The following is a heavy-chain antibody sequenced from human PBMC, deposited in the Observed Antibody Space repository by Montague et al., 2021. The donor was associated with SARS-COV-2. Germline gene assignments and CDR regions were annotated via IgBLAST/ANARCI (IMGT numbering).Heavy chain of an antibody. CDR3: ARRITIYAFDI. D-gene: IGHD3-3*01. CDR1: GFSLSTSGVG. J-gene: IGHJ3*02. Sequence: PALVKPTQTLTLTCTFSGFSLSTSGVGVGWIRQPPGKALEWLALIYWDDDKRYSPSLKSRLTITKDTSKHQVVLTMTNMDPVDTATYYGARRITIYAFDIWGQGTMVTVSS. CDR2: IYWDDDK. V-gene: IGHV2-5*02.